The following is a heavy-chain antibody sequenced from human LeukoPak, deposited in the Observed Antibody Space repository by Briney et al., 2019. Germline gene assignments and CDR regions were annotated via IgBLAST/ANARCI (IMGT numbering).Heavy chain of an antibody. V-gene: IGHV1-2*02. CDR2: INPNSGGT. D-gene: IGHD3-22*01. CDR1: GYTFTGYY. J-gene: IGHJ4*02. CDR3: ARTNYDSSGYYN. Sequence: ASVKVSCKASGYTFTGYYVHWVRQAPGQGLEWMGWINPNSGGTNYAQKFQGRVTMTRDTSISTAYMELSRLRSDDTAVYYCARTNYDSSGYYNWGQGTLVTVSS.